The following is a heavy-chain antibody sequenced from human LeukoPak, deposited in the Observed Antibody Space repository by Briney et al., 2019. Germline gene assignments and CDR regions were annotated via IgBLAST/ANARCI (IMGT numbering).Heavy chain of an antibody. V-gene: IGHV4-59*08. CDR1: GGSISSYY. J-gene: IGHJ4*02. CDR3: ARHYYGSGSYGR. Sequence: SETLSLTCTVSGGSISSYYWSWIRQPPGKGLEWIGYIYYSGSTNYNPSLKSRVTISVDTSKNQFSPKLSSVTAADTAVYYCARHYYGSGSYGRWGQGTLVTVSS. D-gene: IGHD3-10*01. CDR2: IYYSGST.